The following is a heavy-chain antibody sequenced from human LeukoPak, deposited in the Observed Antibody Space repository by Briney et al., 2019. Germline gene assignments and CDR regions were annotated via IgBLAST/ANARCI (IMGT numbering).Heavy chain of an antibody. D-gene: IGHD6-19*01. CDR1: GFTFSDHS. CDR3: AREPSGWYVDY. J-gene: IGHJ4*02. CDR2: ISGSSNYT. Sequence: GGSLRLSCATSGFTFSDHSINWVRQAPGKGLEWVSYISGSSNYTYYADSVKGRFTISRDHAKNSVYLQMSGLRAEDTAVYFCAREPSGWYVDYWGQGTLVTVSS. V-gene: IGHV3-21*01.